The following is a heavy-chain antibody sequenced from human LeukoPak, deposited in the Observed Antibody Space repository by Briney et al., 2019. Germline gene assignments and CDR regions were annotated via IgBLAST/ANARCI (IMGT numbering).Heavy chain of an antibody. V-gene: IGHV1-69*06. Sequence: SVKVSCKASGGTFSSYAISWVRQAPGQGLEWMGGIIPIFGTANYAQKFQGRVTITADKSTSTAYMELSSLRSEDTAVYYCARVDGYSSGLTSHTHNWFDPWGQGTLVTVSS. CDR2: IIPIFGTA. J-gene: IGHJ5*02. D-gene: IGHD6-19*01. CDR1: GGTFSSYA. CDR3: ARVDGYSSGLTSHTHNWFDP.